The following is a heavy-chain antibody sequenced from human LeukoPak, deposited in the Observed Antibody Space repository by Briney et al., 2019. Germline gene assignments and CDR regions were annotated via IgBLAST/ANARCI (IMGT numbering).Heavy chain of an antibody. CDR1: GFTFSSYG. CDR2: IRYDGSNK. V-gene: IGHV3-30*02. CDR3: ARGNRVATIFGLDYYYYMDV. D-gene: IGHD3-3*01. Sequence: GGSLRLSCAASGFTFSSYGMHWVRQAPGKGLEWVAFIRYDGSNKYYADSVKGRFTISRDNSKNTLYLQMNSLRAEDTAVYYCARGNRVATIFGLDYYYYMDVWGKGTTVTISS. J-gene: IGHJ6*03.